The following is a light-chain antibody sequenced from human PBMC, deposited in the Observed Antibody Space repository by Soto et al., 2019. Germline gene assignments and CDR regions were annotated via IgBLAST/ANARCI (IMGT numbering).Light chain of an antibody. CDR3: QQSYSIPLT. Sequence: DIQLTQSASFLSASIGDRVTITCRASQDFSNFLAWYQQKPGRAPKLLMYDASTLQSGVPSRFSGSGSGTDFTLTISSLQPEDFATYYCQQSYSIPLTFGGGTKVDIK. V-gene: IGKV1-9*01. J-gene: IGKJ4*01. CDR2: DAS. CDR1: QDFSNF.